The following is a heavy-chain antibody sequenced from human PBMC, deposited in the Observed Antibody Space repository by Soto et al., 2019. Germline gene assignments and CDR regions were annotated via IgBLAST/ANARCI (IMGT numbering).Heavy chain of an antibody. Sequence: ASVKVSCKASGYTFTGYYMHWVRQAPGQGLEWVGWINPNSGGTNYAQKFQGRVTMTRDTSISTAYMELSRLRSDDTAVYYCARVSGIAAADSCYCGMDVWGQGTTVTVSS. D-gene: IGHD6-13*01. CDR3: ARVSGIAAADSCYCGMDV. CDR1: GYTFTGYY. CDR2: INPNSGGT. J-gene: IGHJ6*02. V-gene: IGHV1-2*02.